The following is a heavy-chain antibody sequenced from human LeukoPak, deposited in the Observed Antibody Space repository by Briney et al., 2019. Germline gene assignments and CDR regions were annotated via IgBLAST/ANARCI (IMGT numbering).Heavy chain of an antibody. D-gene: IGHD6-19*01. CDR3: ARGGVGIAVAAYFDF. CDR2: ISAYNGNT. J-gene: IGHJ4*02. CDR1: GYTFTSYG. V-gene: IGHV1-18*01. Sequence: GASVKVSCKASGYTFTSYGISWVRQAPGQGLEWMGWISAYNGNTNYAQKLQGRVTMTTDTSTSTAYMELRSLRSEDTAVYFCARGGVGIAVAAYFDFWGQGTLVTVSS.